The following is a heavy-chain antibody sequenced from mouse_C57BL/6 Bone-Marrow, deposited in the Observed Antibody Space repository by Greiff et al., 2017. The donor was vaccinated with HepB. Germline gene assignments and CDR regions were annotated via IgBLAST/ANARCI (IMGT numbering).Heavy chain of an antibody. CDR3: GAYYYGSSYGWYFDV. Sequence: VQLQESGAELAKPGASVKLSCKASGYTFTSYWMHWVKQRPGQGLEWIGYINPSSGYTKYNQKFKDKATLIADKSSSTAYMQLGSLTYEDSAVYYCGAYYYGSSYGWYFDVWGTGTTVTVSS. CDR1: GYTFTSYW. V-gene: IGHV1-7*01. CDR2: INPSSGYT. J-gene: IGHJ1*03. D-gene: IGHD1-1*01.